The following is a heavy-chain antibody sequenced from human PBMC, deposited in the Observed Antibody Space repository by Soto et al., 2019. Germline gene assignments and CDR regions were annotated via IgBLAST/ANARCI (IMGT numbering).Heavy chain of an antibody. CDR3: ARVAAAGLWGWFDP. V-gene: IGHV4-61*05. CDR1: GGSVSSSSCC. Sequence: PSETLCLTCTVSGGSVSSSSCCWGWIRQTPGKGLEWIGYIYSSGSTNYNPPLKSRVTISVDTSKNQFSLKLSSVTAADTAVYYCARVAAAGLWGWFDPWGQGTLVTVSS. J-gene: IGHJ5*02. D-gene: IGHD6-13*01. CDR2: IYSSGST.